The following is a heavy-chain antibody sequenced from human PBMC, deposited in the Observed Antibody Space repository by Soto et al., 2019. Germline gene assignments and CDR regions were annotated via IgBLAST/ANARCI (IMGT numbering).Heavy chain of an antibody. CDR1: GGSITSSSYY. CDR2: IYYSGST. Sequence: PSETLSLTCTVSGGSITSSSYYWGWIRQPPGKGLEWIGSIYYSGSTHYNPSLKSRVTISVDTSKNQFSLKLSSVTAADTAVYYCATQEVGGSYVYTLAPWGKGTLVTVSS. V-gene: IGHV4-39*01. CDR3: ATQEVGGSYVYTLAP. D-gene: IGHD1-26*01. J-gene: IGHJ5*02.